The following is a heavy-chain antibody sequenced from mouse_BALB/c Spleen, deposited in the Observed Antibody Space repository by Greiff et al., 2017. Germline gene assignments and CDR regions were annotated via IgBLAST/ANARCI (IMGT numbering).Heavy chain of an antibody. CDR2: INPYNGGT. CDR1: GYSFTGYT. Sequence: QLQQSGPELVKPGASMKISCKASGYSFTGYTMNWVKQSHGKNLEWIGLINPYNGGTSYNQKFKGKATLTVDKSSSTAYMELLSLTSEDSAVYYCARDYYYGTRYAMDYWGQGTSVTVSS. CDR3: ARDYYYGTRYAMDY. V-gene: IGHV1-18*01. D-gene: IGHD1-1*01. J-gene: IGHJ4*01.